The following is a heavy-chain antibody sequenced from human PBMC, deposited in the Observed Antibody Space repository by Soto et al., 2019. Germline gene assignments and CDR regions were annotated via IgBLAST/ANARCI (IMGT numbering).Heavy chain of an antibody. J-gene: IGHJ6*02. D-gene: IGHD3-3*01. CDR2: IYTSGST. CDR1: GGSISSYY. CDR3: ARDTYYDFWSGYLPGPDYYYYGMDV. V-gene: IGHV4-4*07. Sequence: KTLYRTCTDSGGSISSYYWSWIRQPAGKGLEWIGRIYTSGSTNYNPSLKSRVTMSVDTSKNQFSLKLSSVTAADTAVYYCARDTYYDFWSGYLPGPDYYYYGMDVWGQGTTVTVSS.